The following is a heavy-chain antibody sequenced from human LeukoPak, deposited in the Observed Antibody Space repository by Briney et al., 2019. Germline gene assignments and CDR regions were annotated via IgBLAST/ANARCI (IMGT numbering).Heavy chain of an antibody. CDR2: IYSGGST. CDR3: ARVQVVRGVDT. V-gene: IGHV3-66*01. J-gene: IGHJ5*02. Sequence: GGSLRLSCAASGFTVSSNYMSWVRQAPGKGLEWVSGIYSGGSTYFADSVKGRFTISRDNSKNTLYLQINSLRAEDTAVYYCARVQVVRGVDTWGQGTLVTVS. D-gene: IGHD3-10*01. CDR1: GFTVSSNY.